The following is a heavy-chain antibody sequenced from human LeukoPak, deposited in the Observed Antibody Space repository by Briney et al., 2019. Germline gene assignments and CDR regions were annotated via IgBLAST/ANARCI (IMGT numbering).Heavy chain of an antibody. CDR3: ARDLGLTPGYGMDV. V-gene: IGHV3-23*01. Sequence: GGSLRLSGAASGFTFGNYAMSWVRQAPGKGLEWVSGISGSGGTTYSADSVKGRFTISRDNSKNTLYLQMTSLRAEDTAVYYCARDLGLTPGYGMDVWGQGATVTVSS. CDR2: ISGSGGTT. J-gene: IGHJ6*02. CDR1: GFTFGNYA.